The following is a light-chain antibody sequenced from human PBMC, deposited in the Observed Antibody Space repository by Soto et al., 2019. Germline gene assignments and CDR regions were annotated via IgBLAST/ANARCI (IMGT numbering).Light chain of an antibody. CDR2: EVS. V-gene: IGKV2D-29*02. CDR1: QSLLYSDGKTY. J-gene: IGKJ1*01. CDR3: MQSIQLPLA. Sequence: IVMTQNPLSLSVTPGQPASISCKSSQSLLYSDGKTYLYWYLQKPGQSPQLLIYEVSNRFSGLQDRFIGIGSWTDFTLKISSVEAEYVGVYYCMQSIQLPLAFGQGTKVEIK.